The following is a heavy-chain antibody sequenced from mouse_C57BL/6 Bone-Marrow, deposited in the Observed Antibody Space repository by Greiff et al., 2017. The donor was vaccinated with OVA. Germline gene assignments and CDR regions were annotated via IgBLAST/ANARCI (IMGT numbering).Heavy chain of an antibody. CDR1: GFTFSDYY. V-gene: IGHV5-16*01. CDR2: INYDGSST. CDR3: ARGGGYYGSSYPFWYFDV. J-gene: IGHJ1*03. Sequence: EVQLQESEGGLVQPGSSMKLSCTASGFTFSDYYMAWVRQVPEKGLEWVANINYDGSSTYYLDSLKSRFIISRDNAKNILYLQMSSLKSEDTATYYCARGGGYYGSSYPFWYFDVWGTGTTVTVSS. D-gene: IGHD1-1*01.